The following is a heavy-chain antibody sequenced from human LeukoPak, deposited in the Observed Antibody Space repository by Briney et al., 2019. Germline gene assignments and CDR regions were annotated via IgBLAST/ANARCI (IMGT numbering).Heavy chain of an antibody. V-gene: IGHV3-66*01. Sequence: GGSLRLSCATSGFTVNNNYMSWVRQAPGKGLEWVSVIYSGGNTYYADSVKGRFTISRDNLRNTLYLQMNSLRAEDTAVYYCARDPGRMATILFFDYWGQGTLVTVSS. CDR2: IYSGGNT. CDR1: GFTVNNNY. J-gene: IGHJ4*02. D-gene: IGHD5-24*01. CDR3: ARDPGRMATILFFDY.